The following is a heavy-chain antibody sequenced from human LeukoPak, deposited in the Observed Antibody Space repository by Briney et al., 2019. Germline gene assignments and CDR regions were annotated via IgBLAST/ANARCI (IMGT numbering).Heavy chain of an antibody. CDR3: AREDDSTSYYPGNY. CDR1: GFTFSSYG. D-gene: IGHD3-22*01. Sequence: GSLRLSCAASGFTFSSYGMHWVRQAPSKGLEWVAVIWYDGGKQYYADSVKGRFTISRDNSKNTLYLQMNSLRAEDTAVYYCAREDDSTSYYPGNYWGQGTLVTASS. J-gene: IGHJ4*02. CDR2: IWYDGGKQ. V-gene: IGHV3-33*01.